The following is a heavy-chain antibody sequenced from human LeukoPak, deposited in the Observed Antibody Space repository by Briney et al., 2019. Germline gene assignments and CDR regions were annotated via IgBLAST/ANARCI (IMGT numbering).Heavy chain of an antibody. CDR2: ISSSGSTI. Sequence: GGSLRLSCAASGFTFSDYYMSWIRQAPGKGLEWVSYISSSGSTIYYADSVKGRFTISRDNAKNSLYLQMNSLRVEDTAVYYCARDSRAHTYGHFCFDPWGQGTLVTVSS. D-gene: IGHD5-18*01. V-gene: IGHV3-11*04. CDR1: GFTFSDYY. J-gene: IGHJ5*02. CDR3: ARDSRAHTYGHFCFDP.